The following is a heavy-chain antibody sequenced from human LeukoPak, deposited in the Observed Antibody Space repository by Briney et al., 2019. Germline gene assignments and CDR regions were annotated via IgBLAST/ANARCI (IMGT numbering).Heavy chain of an antibody. Sequence: GGSLRLSCAASGFTVSSNYMNWVRQAPGKGLEWVSVIYTGGSAYYADSVKGRFTISRDNSENMLYLQMNSLRAEDTAVYYCARAHSSSDYFDCWGQGILVIVSS. CDR3: ARAHSSSDYFDC. CDR2: IYTGGSA. J-gene: IGHJ4*02. D-gene: IGHD6-19*01. V-gene: IGHV3-53*01. CDR1: GFTVSSNY.